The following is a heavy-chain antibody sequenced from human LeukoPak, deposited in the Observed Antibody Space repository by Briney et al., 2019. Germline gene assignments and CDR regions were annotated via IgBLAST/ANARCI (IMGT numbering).Heavy chain of an antibody. CDR3: AKSGDQVTVTKLDY. CDR1: GFTFSNYV. V-gene: IGHV3-23*01. CDR2: ISGSGGST. Sequence: GGSLRLSCAAAGFTFSNYVMSWVRQAPGKGLEWVSGISGSGGSTFYADSVKGRFTISRDNSKNTLYLEMNSLRAEDTALFYCAKSGDQVTVTKLDYWGQGTLVTVSS. J-gene: IGHJ4*02. D-gene: IGHD4-17*01.